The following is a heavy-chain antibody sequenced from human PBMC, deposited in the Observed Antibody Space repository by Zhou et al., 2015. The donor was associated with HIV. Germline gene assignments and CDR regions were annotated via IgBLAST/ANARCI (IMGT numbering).Heavy chain of an antibody. CDR3: ARDRVGATTHYYYGMDV. Sequence: QVQLVQSGAGVKKPGSSVKVSCKTSGVTFDNYAISWLRQAPGQGLEWMGGIIPXFGTANYAQKFQGRVTITADESTSTAYMELSSLRSEDTAVYYCARDRVGATTHYYYGMDVVGPRDHGHRLL. V-gene: IGHV1-69*12. D-gene: IGHD1-26*01. CDR2: IIPXFGTA. CDR1: GVTFDNYA. J-gene: IGHJ6*02.